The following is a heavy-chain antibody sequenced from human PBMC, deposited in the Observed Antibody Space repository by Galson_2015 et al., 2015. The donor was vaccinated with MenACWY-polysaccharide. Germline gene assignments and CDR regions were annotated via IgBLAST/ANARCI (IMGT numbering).Heavy chain of an antibody. CDR3: ARVIAPDVIAVAKLLNDY. J-gene: IGHJ4*02. Sequence: SVRVSCEASGYTFSSYGISWVRQAPGQGLEWMGRMKHNGGNTDYPQKVQGRVTMTRNNSINTAYMELSSLRSADTAAYYCARVIAPDVIAVAKLLNDYWGQGTLVTVSS. V-gene: IGHV1-8*02. D-gene: IGHD6-19*01. CDR1: GYTFSSYG. CDR2: MKHNGGNT.